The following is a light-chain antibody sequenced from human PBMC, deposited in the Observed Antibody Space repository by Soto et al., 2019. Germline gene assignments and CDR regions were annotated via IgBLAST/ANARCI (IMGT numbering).Light chain of an antibody. Sequence: QSALTQPRSVSGSPGQSVTISCTGTSSDVGGYNYVSWYQQHPGKAPTLMIYDVSKRPSGVPDRFSGSKSGNTASLTISGLQADDEADYYCCSYAGSYNVVFGGGTKLTVL. CDR1: SSDVGGYNY. V-gene: IGLV2-11*01. CDR2: DVS. CDR3: CSYAGSYNVV. J-gene: IGLJ2*01.